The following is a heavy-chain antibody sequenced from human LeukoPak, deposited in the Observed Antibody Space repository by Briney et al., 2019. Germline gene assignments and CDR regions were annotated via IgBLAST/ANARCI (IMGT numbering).Heavy chain of an antibody. CDR2: MYYSGST. CDR3: ARPYYYDSRIDP. Sequence: TLSLTCTVSGGSISSGDYYWSWIRQPPGKGLEWIAYMYYSGSTYYNPSLKSRVTMSADTSKDQLSLKLSSVTAADTAVYYCARPYYYDSRIDPWGQGILVTVSS. D-gene: IGHD3-22*01. J-gene: IGHJ5*02. CDR1: GGSISSGDYY. V-gene: IGHV4-30-4*01.